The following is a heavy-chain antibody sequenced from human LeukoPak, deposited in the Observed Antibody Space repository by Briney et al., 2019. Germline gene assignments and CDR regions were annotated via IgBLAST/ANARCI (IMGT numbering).Heavy chain of an antibody. D-gene: IGHD2-21*02. CDR3: ARPDPDCGGDCYPDY. CDR2: ISYDGSNK. J-gene: IGHJ4*02. V-gene: IGHV3-30-3*01. Sequence: GGSLRLSCAASGFTFSSYAMHWVRQAPGKGLEWVAVISYDGSNKYYADSVKGRFTISRDNSKNTLYLQMNSLRAEDTAVYYCARPDPDCGGDCYPDYWGQGTLVTVSS. CDR1: GFTFSSYA.